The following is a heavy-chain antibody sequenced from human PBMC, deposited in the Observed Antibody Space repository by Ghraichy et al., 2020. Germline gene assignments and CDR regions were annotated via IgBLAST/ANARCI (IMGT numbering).Heavy chain of an antibody. CDR3: ASRQNLTPRFDY. V-gene: IGHV4-39*01. Sequence: SETLSLTCTVSGGSISSSSYYWGWIRQPPGKGLEWIGSIYYSGSTYYNPSLKSRVTISVDTSKNQFSLKLSSVTAADTAVYYCASRQNLTPRFDYWGQGTLFTVSS. CDR1: GGSISSSSYY. J-gene: IGHJ4*02. D-gene: IGHD1-14*01. CDR2: IYYSGST.